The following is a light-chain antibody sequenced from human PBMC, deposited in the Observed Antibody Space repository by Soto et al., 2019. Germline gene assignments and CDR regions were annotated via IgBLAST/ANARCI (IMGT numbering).Light chain of an antibody. Sequence: QSALTQPPSASGSPGQSVTISCTGTSSDVGGYTYVSWYQQHPGKAPKLMIYEVTKRPSGVPDRFSGSKSGNTASLIVSGLQAEDEADYYCSSYAGSNNHVVFGGGTKRTVL. J-gene: IGLJ2*01. CDR2: EVT. CDR1: SSDVGGYTY. CDR3: SSYAGSNNHVV. V-gene: IGLV2-8*01.